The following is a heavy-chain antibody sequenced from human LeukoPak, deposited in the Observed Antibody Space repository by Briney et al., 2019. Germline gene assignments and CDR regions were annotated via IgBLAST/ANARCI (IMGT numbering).Heavy chain of an antibody. V-gene: IGHV1-8*02. Sequence: ASVKVSCKASGYTFTGYYMHWVRQAPGQGLEWMGWMNPNSGNTGYAQKFQGRVTMTRNTSINTAYMELSSLRSEDTAVYYCARAGGYCGRISCPYYFDYWGQGSLVAVSS. D-gene: IGHD2-15*01. CDR3: ARAGGYCGRISCPYYFDY. CDR2: MNPNSGNT. J-gene: IGHJ4*02. CDR1: GYTFTGYY.